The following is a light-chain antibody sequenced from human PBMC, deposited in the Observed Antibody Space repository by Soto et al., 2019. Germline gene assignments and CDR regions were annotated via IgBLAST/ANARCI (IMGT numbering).Light chain of an antibody. J-gene: IGKJ4*01. CDR3: QQYGTSPELT. CDR1: QSISSAY. Sequence: EIVLTQSPGTLSLSPGDAATLSCRASQSISSAYLAWYQQKPGQAPRLLIYGASSRATGIPDRFSGSGSGTDFTLTISSLESEDFAVYYCQQYGTSPELTFGGGTKVEIE. V-gene: IGKV3-20*01. CDR2: GAS.